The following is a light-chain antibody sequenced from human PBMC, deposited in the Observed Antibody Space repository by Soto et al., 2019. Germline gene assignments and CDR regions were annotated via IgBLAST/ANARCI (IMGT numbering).Light chain of an antibody. CDR2: GAS. Sequence: EIVLTQSPGTLSLSPGDRATLSCRASQSVSSNYLAWYQQKPGQAPRLLIYGASSRATGIPNRFSGSGSGTDFTLTIFRLEPEDFATYYCQQYNAYPLTFGGGTQVEIK. CDR3: QQYNAYPLT. CDR1: QSVSSNY. J-gene: IGKJ4*01. V-gene: IGKV3-20*01.